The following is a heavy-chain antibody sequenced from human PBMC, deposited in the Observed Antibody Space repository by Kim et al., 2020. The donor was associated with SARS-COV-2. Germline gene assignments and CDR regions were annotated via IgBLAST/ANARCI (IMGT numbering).Heavy chain of an antibody. CDR3: AREGRYYESLDY. J-gene: IGHJ4*02. V-gene: IGHV3-30-3*01. CDR2: ISYDGSNK. D-gene: IGHD1-26*01. CDR1: GFTFSSYA. Sequence: GGSLRLSCAASGFTFSSYAMHWVRQAPGKGLEWVAVISYDGSNKYYADSVKGRFTISRDNSKNTLYLQMNSLRAEDTAVYYCAREGRYYESLDYWGQGTL.